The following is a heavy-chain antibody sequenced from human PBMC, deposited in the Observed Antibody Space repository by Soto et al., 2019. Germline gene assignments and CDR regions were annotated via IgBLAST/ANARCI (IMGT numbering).Heavy chain of an antibody. CDR3: ARDSGKGAYFDY. Sequence: EVQLVESGGGLVQPGGSQRLSCAASGFTFSDHYMDWVRQAPGKGLEWVGRIRNKANSYTTDYAASVKGRFTISRDDSKDSRYLQMTSLKTEDTAIYYCARDSGKGAYFDYWGHGTLATVSS. D-gene: IGHD1-26*01. J-gene: IGHJ4*01. CDR1: GFTFSDHY. V-gene: IGHV3-72*01. CDR2: IRNKANSYTT.